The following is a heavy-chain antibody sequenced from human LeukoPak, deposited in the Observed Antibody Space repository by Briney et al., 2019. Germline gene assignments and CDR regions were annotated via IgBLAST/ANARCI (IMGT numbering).Heavy chain of an antibody. CDR1: GGSFSGYY. CDR2: INHSGST. J-gene: IGHJ4*02. CDR3: ARGSAHDDY. D-gene: IGHD6-6*01. V-gene: IGHV4-34*01. Sequence: TTSETLSLTCAVYGGSFSGYYWSWIRQPPGKGLEWIGEINHSGSTNYNPSLKSRVTISVDTSKNQFSLKLSPVTAADTAVYYCARGSAHDDYWGQGTLVTVSS.